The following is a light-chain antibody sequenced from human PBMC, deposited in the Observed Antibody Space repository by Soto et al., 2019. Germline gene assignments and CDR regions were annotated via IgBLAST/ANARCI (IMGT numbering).Light chain of an antibody. V-gene: IGLV1-47*02. CDR3: AAWDDSLRAVV. Sequence: QSVLTQPPSASGTPGQRVSMSCSGSSSNIGNYYVCWYQHLPGTAPRLLIYNDHQRPSGVPDRFSGSKSGASASLAISGLRPEDESHYYCAAWDDSLRAVVFGGGTKVTVL. CDR1: SSNIGNYY. J-gene: IGLJ2*01. CDR2: NDH.